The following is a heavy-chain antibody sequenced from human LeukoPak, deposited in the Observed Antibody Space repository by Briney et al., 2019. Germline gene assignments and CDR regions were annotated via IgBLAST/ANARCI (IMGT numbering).Heavy chain of an antibody. D-gene: IGHD3-3*01. V-gene: IGHV4-30-2*01. CDR3: ARDFWSGYDFSSGFDP. J-gene: IGHJ5*02. Sequence: PSETLSLTCAVSGGSISSGGYSWSWIRQPPGKGLEWIGYIYHSGSTYYNPSLKSRVTISVDRSKNQFSLKLSSVTAADTAVYYCARDFWSGYDFSSGFDPWGQGTLVTVSS. CDR2: IYHSGST. CDR1: GGSISSGGYS.